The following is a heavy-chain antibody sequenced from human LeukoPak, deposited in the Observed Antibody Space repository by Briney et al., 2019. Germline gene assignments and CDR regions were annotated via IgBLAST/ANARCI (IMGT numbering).Heavy chain of an antibody. CDR1: GFTFSNYG. V-gene: IGHV3-30*02. D-gene: IGHD1-26*01. Sequence: GGSLRLSCAASGFTFSNYGMHWVRQAPGKGLEWVTFIRYDGSNKDYADSVKGRFTISRDNAKNSLYLQMNSLRAEDTAVYYCARDPYNGGYWGQGTLVTVSS. J-gene: IGHJ4*02. CDR2: IRYDGSNK. CDR3: ARDPYNGGY.